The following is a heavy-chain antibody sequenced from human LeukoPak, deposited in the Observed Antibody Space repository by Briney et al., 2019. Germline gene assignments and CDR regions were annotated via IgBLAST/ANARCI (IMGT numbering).Heavy chain of an antibody. CDR1: GFTFNRRG. V-gene: IGHV3-30*02. CDR3: AKGITMMAYFDY. CDR2: IRYDGGET. J-gene: IGHJ4*02. Sequence: GGSLRLSCAASGFTFNRRGMHWVRQAPGKGLEWVAFIRYDGGETFYADFVKGRFTISRDNSKNTLYLQMNSLRPEDTAVYYCAKGITMMAYFDYWGQGTLVTVSS. D-gene: IGHD3-22*01.